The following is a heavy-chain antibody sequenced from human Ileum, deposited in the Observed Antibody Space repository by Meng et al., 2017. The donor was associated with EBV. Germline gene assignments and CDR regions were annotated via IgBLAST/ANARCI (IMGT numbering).Heavy chain of an antibody. Sequence: QVQLLQWGAGLLKPSETLSLTCGVYGGSFSNYYWTWIRQPPGKGLEWIGEISHTGTTKYNPSLKNRVTISLDTSNNQFSLNLNSVTAADTALYYCARYGTCGANSFYCFDPWGQGTLVTVSS. CDR2: ISHTGTT. CDR1: GGSFSNYY. J-gene: IGHJ5*02. CDR3: ARYGTCGANSFYCFDP. D-gene: IGHD4-23*01. V-gene: IGHV4-34*01.